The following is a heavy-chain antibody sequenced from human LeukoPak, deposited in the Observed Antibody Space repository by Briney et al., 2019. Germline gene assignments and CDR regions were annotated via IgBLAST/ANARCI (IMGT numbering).Heavy chain of an antibody. J-gene: IGHJ4*02. CDR2: IYPGDSDT. Sequence: GESLKISCEGSGYNFPSYLIGWVRQVPGKGLEWTGIIYPGDSDTRYSPSFQGQVTISADKSISTAYLQWNSLKASDTAMYYCARHTERGSTSSYDNWGQGTLVTVSS. V-gene: IGHV5-51*01. CDR1: GYNFPSYL. D-gene: IGHD2-2*01. CDR3: ARHTERGSTSSYDN.